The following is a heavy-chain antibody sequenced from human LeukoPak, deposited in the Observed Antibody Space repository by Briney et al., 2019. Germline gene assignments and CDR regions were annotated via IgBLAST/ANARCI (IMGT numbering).Heavy chain of an antibody. Sequence: SETLSLTCTVSGGSISSSSYYWGWIRQPPGKGLEWIGSIYYSGSTYYNPSLKSRVTISVDTSKNQFSLKLSSVTAADTAVYYCARRRIVGAIYYFDYWGQGTLVTVSP. CDR1: GGSISSSSYY. J-gene: IGHJ4*02. CDR2: IYYSGST. V-gene: IGHV4-39*01. CDR3: ARRRIVGAIYYFDY. D-gene: IGHD1-26*01.